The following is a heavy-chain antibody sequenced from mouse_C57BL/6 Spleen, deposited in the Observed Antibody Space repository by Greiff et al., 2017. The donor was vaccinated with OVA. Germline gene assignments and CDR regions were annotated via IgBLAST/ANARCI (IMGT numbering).Heavy chain of an antibody. V-gene: IGHV5-4*03. CDR3: ARVYYDFYGGFAY. CDR2: ISDGGSYT. D-gene: IGHD2-4*01. Sequence: EVKLMESGGGLVKPGGSLKLSCAASGFTFSSYAMSWVRQTPEKRLEWVATISDGGSYTYYPDNVKGRFTISRDNAKNTLYLQMSHLKSEDTAMYYCARVYYDFYGGFAYWGQGTLVTVSA. J-gene: IGHJ3*01. CDR1: GFTFSSYA.